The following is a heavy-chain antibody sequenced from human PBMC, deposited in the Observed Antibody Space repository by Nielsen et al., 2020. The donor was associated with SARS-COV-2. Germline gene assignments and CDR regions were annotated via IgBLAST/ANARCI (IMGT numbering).Heavy chain of an antibody. J-gene: IGHJ4*02. CDR2: IYYSGST. D-gene: IGHD5-12*01. Sequence: SETLSLTCTVSGGSISSGDYYWSWIRQPPGKGLEWIGYIYYSGSTYYNPSLKSRVTISVDTSKNQFSLKLSSVTAADTAVYYCARLNVDDGHDYWGQGTLVTVSP. CDR1: GGSISSGDYY. V-gene: IGHV4-30-4*01. CDR3: ARLNVDDGHDY.